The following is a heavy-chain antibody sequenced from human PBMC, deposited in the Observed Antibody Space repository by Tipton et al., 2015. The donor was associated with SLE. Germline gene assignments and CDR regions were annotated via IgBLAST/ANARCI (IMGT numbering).Heavy chain of an antibody. V-gene: IGHV4-34*01. Sequence: TLSLTCAAYGGSFSGYYWSWIRQPSGKGLEWIGEVNHSGSTNYNPSLKSRVTISIDTSKHQFSLKLSSVTAADTAVYYCARGYCSGGSCSYWYFDLWGRGTLVTVSS. D-gene: IGHD2-15*01. CDR2: VNHSGST. CDR3: ARGYCSGGSCSYWYFDL. CDR1: GGSFSGYY. J-gene: IGHJ2*01.